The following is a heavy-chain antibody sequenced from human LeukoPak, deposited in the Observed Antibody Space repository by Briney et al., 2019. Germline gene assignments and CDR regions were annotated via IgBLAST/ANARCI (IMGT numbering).Heavy chain of an antibody. J-gene: IGHJ3*02. CDR1: GYTFSDYY. CDR3: ARPLVRGVIFDAFDI. Sequence: ASVKVSCKASGYTFSDYYIHWVRQAPGQGLEWMGWINPNNGGTDSAQKFQGRVTMTRDTSISTAYMELSSLRSDDTAVYYCARPLVRGVIFDAFDIWCQGTMVTVSS. CDR2: INPNNGGT. D-gene: IGHD3-10*01. V-gene: IGHV1-2*02.